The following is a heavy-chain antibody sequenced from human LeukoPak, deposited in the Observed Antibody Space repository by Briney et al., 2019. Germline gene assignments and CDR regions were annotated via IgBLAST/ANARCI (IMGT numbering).Heavy chain of an antibody. V-gene: IGHV4-4*09. CDR2: IYTSGST. J-gene: IGHJ4*02. Sequence: SETLSLTCTVSGGSISSYYWSWIRQPPGKGLEWIGYIYTSGSTNYNPSLKSRVTISVDTSKNQFSLKLSSVTAADTAVYYCARLMNYYDSSGYLDYWGQGTLVTVPS. CDR3: ARLMNYYDSSGYLDY. CDR1: GGSISSYY. D-gene: IGHD3-22*01.